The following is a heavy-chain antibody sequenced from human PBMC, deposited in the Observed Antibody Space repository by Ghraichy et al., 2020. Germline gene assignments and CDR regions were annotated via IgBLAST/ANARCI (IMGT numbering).Heavy chain of an antibody. Sequence: GGSLRLSCAASGFTFSSYSMNWVRQAPGKGLEWVSSISSSSSYIYYADSVKGRFTISRDNAKNSLYLQMNSLRAEDTAVYYCARDRPYCSGGSCFDYWGQGTLVTVSS. V-gene: IGHV3-21*01. D-gene: IGHD2-15*01. CDR1: GFTFSSYS. CDR3: ARDRPYCSGGSCFDY. CDR2: ISSSSSYI. J-gene: IGHJ4*02.